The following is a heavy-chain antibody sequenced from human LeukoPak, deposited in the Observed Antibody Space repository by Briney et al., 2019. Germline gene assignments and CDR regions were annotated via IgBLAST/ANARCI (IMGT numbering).Heavy chain of an antibody. J-gene: IGHJ4*02. D-gene: IGHD3-22*01. V-gene: IGHV3-53*01. CDR2: IYSGGST. CDR3: ARDRSVRDYDSSGYYSSPLFDY. CDR1: GFTVSSNY. Sequence: GGSLRLSCAASGFTVSSNYMSWVRQAPGKGLEWVSVIYSGGSTYYADSVKGRFTISRDNSKSTLYLQMNSLRAEDTAVYYCARDRSVRDYDSSGYYSSPLFDYWGQGTLVTVSS.